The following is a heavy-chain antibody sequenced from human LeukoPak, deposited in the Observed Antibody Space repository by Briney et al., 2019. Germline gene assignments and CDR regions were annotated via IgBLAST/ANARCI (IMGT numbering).Heavy chain of an antibody. J-gene: IGHJ5*02. V-gene: IGHV3-33*06. CDR2: IWYDGSNK. CDR1: GFTFSSYG. CDR3: AKDLPDYGSGSYNWFDP. Sequence: PGGSLRLSCAASGFTFSSYGMHWVRQAPGTGLEWVAVIWYDGSNKYYADSVKGRFTISRDNSKNTLYLQMNSLRAEDTAVYYCAKDLPDYGSGSYNWFDPWGQGTLVTVSS. D-gene: IGHD3-10*01.